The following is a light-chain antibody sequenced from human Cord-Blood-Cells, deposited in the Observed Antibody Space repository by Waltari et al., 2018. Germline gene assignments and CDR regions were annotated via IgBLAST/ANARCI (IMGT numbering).Light chain of an antibody. CDR1: STAAAGHTV. CDR2: EVS. V-gene: IGLV2-14*01. Sequence: QSALPQPAAVSGSPGQSLTLHGPGTSTAAAGHTVVSWYQQHPGQAPKLMIYEVSNRPSGVSNRFSGSKSGNTASLTISGLQAEDEADYYCSSYTSSSTYVFGTGTKVTVL. J-gene: IGLJ1*01. CDR3: SSYTSSSTYV.